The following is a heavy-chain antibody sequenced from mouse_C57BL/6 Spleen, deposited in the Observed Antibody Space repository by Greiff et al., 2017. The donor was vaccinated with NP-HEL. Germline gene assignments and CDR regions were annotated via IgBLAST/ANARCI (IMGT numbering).Heavy chain of an antibody. CDR1: GYTFTDYY. Sequence: QVQLQQSGAELEKPGASVKISCKASGYTFTDYYINWVKQRPGQGLEWIGKIGPGSGSTYYNEKFKGKATLTADKSSSTAYMQLSSLTSEDSAVYFCARSRYDGYPYWYFDVWGTGTTVTVSS. V-gene: IGHV1-77*01. D-gene: IGHD2-3*01. CDR2: IGPGSGST. CDR3: ARSRYDGYPYWYFDV. J-gene: IGHJ1*03.